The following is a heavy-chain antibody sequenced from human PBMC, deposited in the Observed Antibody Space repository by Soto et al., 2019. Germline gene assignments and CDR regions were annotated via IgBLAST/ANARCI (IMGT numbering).Heavy chain of an antibody. V-gene: IGHV4-4*07. D-gene: IGHD1-26*01. J-gene: IGHJ6*02. CDR2: IYTSGTT. CDR3: AREGASGFGMDV. Sequence: QVQLQESGPGLVKPSETLSLTCTVSGGSIRSYYWSWIRQPAGKPLEWIGRIYTSGTTNYNPSLMSRVTMLVDTSKNQFSLQLTSVTAADTAIYYCAREGASGFGMDVWGQGTTVTVSS. CDR1: GGSIRSYY.